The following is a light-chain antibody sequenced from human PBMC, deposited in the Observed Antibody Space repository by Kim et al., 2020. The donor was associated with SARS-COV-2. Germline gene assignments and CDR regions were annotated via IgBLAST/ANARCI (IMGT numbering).Light chain of an antibody. J-gene: IGLJ3*02. CDR1: RLGDKY. V-gene: IGLV3-1*01. CDR3: QAWDRSIVV. Sequence: SYELTQPPSVSVSPEQTATIACSGDRLGDKYVFWYRHKPGQSPVLVIYQNGKRPSGIPERLSGSNTGNTATLTISDTQAMDEADYYCQAWDRSIVVFGGGTQLTVL. CDR2: QNG.